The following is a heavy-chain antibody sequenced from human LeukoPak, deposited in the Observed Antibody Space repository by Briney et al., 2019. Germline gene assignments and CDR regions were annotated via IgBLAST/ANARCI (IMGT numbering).Heavy chain of an antibody. D-gene: IGHD3-10*01. V-gene: IGHV4-59*01. CDR1: GGSISSYY. CDR2: IYYSGST. J-gene: IGHJ4*02. CDR3: ARVYSMVRGVITTGDYFDY. Sequence: PSETLSLTCTVSGGSISSYYWSWIRQPPGKGLEWIGYIYYSGSTNYNPSLKSRVTISVDTSKNQFSLKLSSVTAADTAVYYCARVYSMVRGVITTGDYFDYWGQGTLVTVSS.